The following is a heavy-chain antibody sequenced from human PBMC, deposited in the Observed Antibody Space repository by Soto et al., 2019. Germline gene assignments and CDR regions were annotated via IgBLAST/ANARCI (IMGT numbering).Heavy chain of an antibody. V-gene: IGHV3-30*18. Sequence: PGGSLRLSCAASGFTFSSYGMHWVRQAPGKGLEWVAVISYDGSNKYYADSVKGRFTISRDNSKNTLYLQMNSLRAEDTAVYYCAKGLGLGGEDIVVVPAASGPFDYWGQGTLVTVS. CDR1: GFTFSSYG. CDR3: AKGLGLGGEDIVVVPAASGPFDY. CDR2: ISYDGSNK. J-gene: IGHJ4*02. D-gene: IGHD2-2*01.